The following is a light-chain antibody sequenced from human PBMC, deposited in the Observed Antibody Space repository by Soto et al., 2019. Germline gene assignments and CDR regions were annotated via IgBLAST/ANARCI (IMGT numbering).Light chain of an antibody. Sequence: QSALTQPASVSGSPGQSITISCTGTSSDVGGYNYVSWYQQHPGKAPKLMIYDVSNRPSGVSNRFSGSKSGNTASLTISGLQAEDEADYYCSSYTSSSTLANWVFGTVTKVTVL. CDR3: SSYTSSSTLANWV. J-gene: IGLJ1*01. CDR2: DVS. CDR1: SSDVGGYNY. V-gene: IGLV2-14*01.